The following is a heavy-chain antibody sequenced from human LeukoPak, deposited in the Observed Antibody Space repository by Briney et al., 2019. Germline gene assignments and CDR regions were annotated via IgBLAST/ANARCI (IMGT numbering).Heavy chain of an antibody. CDR3: ARLIPPYYFDS. CDR1: GGSISDYY. D-gene: IGHD3-16*01. CDR2: IYYGGST. J-gene: IGHJ4*02. Sequence: SETLSLTCTVSGGSISDYYWSRIRQPPGKGLEWIGYIYYGGSTNFNPSLKSRVTISVDTSKNQFSLKLTSVTAADTAIYYCARLIPPYYFDSWGQGTHVTVSS. V-gene: IGHV4-59*08.